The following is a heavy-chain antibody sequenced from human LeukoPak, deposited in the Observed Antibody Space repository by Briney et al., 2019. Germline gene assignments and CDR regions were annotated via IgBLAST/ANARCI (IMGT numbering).Heavy chain of an antibody. V-gene: IGHV1-18*01. CDR3: ARQGVVGSGYYRDFDY. CDR1: GYTFTSYG. Sequence: GASVKVSCKASGYTFTSYGISWVRQAPGQGLEWMGWISAYNGNTNYAQTLQGRVTMTRDTSTSTAYMELKSLTSDDTAVYYCARQGVVGSGYYRDFDYWGQGTLVTVSS. J-gene: IGHJ4*02. CDR2: ISAYNGNT. D-gene: IGHD3-22*01.